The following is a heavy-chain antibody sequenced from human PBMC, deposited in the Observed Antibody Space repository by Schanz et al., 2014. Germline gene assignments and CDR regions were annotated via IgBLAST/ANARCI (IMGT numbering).Heavy chain of an antibody. CDR3: ARSSSSNWYFFDY. CDR1: GYTFTDYP. J-gene: IGHJ4*02. CDR2: INAGTGNT. Sequence: QVQLVQSGAEVKKPAASVKVSCKTSGYTFTDYPINWVRQAPGQRLDWMGWINAGTGNTEYSQKFQGRVTITRDTLASTAYMEVSSLRAEDTAGYYCARSSSSNWYFFDYWGQGTLVTVSS. V-gene: IGHV1-3*01. D-gene: IGHD6-13*01.